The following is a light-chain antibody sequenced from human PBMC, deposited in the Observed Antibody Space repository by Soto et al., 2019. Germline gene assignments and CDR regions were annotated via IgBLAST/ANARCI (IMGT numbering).Light chain of an antibody. CDR1: QGISNY. CDR2: DAS. Sequence: DIQMTQSPSSLSASVGDRVTITCQASQGISNYLNWYQQKPGKAPKLLIYDASNLETGVPSRFSGSGSGTDFTFTISSLQPEDIATYYCQQYDNSMYTFGQGTKLEIK. V-gene: IGKV1-33*01. CDR3: QQYDNSMYT. J-gene: IGKJ2*01.